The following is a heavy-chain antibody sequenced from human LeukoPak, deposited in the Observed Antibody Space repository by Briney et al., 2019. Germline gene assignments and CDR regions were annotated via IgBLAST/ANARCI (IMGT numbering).Heavy chain of an antibody. CDR1: GGTFSSYA. D-gene: IGHD3-9*01. Sequence: ASVKVSCKASGGTFSSYAISWVRQAPGQRLEWMGGIIPIFGTANYAQKFQGRVTITADESTSTAYMELSSLRSEDTAVYYCARDRQRYSNWFDPWGQGTLVTVSS. CDR2: IIPIFGTA. J-gene: IGHJ5*02. CDR3: ARDRQRYSNWFDP. V-gene: IGHV1-69*01.